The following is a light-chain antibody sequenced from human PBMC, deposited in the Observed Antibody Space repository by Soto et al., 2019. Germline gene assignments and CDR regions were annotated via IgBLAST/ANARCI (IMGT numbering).Light chain of an antibody. CDR2: DVS. Sequence: QSALTQPRSVSGSPGQSVTISCTGTSSDVGGYNYVSWYQQHPGKAPKLMIYDVSKRPSGVPDRFSGSKSGNTASLTISGLQAEDEADYKCCSHAGSYPYVFAARTKVTVL. J-gene: IGLJ1*01. CDR3: CSHAGSYPYV. CDR1: SSDVGGYNY. V-gene: IGLV2-11*01.